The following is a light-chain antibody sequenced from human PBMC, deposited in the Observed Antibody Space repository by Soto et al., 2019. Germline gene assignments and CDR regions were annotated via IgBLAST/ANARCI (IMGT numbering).Light chain of an antibody. CDR3: AAWDDTLNGHYV. J-gene: IGLJ1*01. CDR1: YSNIGSNT. Sequence: QSVLTQPPSASGTPGQRVTISCSGSYSNIGSNTVNWYQHLPGTAPKLLISNNNQRPSGVPDRFSASNSVTSASLAISWLQSEDEADYYCAAWDDTLNGHYVFGTGTKVTVL. CDR2: NNN. V-gene: IGLV1-44*01.